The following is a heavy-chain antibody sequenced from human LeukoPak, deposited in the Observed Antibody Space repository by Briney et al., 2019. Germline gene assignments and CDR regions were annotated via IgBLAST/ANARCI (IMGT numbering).Heavy chain of an antibody. CDR3: ARMGYAGDFWSGYYPNYYYYYMDV. CDR2: INPNSGGT. D-gene: IGHD3-3*01. CDR1: GYTFTGYY. V-gene: IGHV1-2*02. Sequence: GASVKVSCKASGYTFTGYYMHWVRQAPGQGLEWMGWINPNSGGTNYAQKFQGRVTMTRDTSISTAYMELSRLRSDDTAVYYCARMGYAGDFWSGYYPNYYYYYMDVWGKGTTVTVSS. J-gene: IGHJ6*03.